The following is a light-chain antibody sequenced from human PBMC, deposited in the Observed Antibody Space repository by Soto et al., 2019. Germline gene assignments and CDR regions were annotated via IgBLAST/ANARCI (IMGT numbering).Light chain of an antibody. CDR1: QSISGW. Sequence: DIQMTQSPSTLSASVGDRVTITCRASQSISGWLAWYRQKQGKAPKLLIYDACSLESGVPSGFSGSGSGTEFTLTIGSPQPDGFATYYCQQDNSYPWTFGQGTKVDIK. V-gene: IGKV1-5*01. CDR3: QQDNSYPWT. J-gene: IGKJ1*01. CDR2: DAC.